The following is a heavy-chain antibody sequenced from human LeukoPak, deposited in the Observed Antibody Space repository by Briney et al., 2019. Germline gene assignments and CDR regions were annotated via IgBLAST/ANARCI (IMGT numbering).Heavy chain of an antibody. V-gene: IGHV1-8*01. J-gene: IGHJ4*01. CDR2: MSPDSGNT. CDR1: GYTFTSYD. Sequence: ASVKVSCKASGYTFTSYDINWVRQATGQGLEWMGWMSPDSGNTGYAQKFQGRVIMTRNTSISTAYMELSSLTSDDTAVYYCARYAYGSGSYYQKPFDYWGQGTLVTVSS. D-gene: IGHD3-10*01. CDR3: ARYAYGSGSYYQKPFDY.